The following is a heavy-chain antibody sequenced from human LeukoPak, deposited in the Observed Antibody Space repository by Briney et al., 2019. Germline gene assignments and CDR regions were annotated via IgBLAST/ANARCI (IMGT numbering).Heavy chain of an antibody. J-gene: IGHJ4*02. CDR2: ISESGSST. Sequence: GGSLRLSCAASGFTFNTYNMNWVRQAPGKGLEWVSSISESGSSTEYADSVKGRFTISRDNSKDSLYLQMISLRAEDTAVYYCHTQVLWLGEFSGATDNWGQGTLVTVSS. V-gene: IGHV3-21*01. CDR1: GFTFNTYN. D-gene: IGHD3-10*01. CDR3: HTQVLWLGEFSGATDN.